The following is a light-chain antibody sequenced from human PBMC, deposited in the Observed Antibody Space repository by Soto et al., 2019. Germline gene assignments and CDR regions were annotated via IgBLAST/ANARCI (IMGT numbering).Light chain of an antibody. J-gene: IGKJ3*01. Sequence: IQMTQSPSSLSASVGDRVTITCRASQDINNYLAWYQQRPGKVPKLLIYGATTLQPGVPSRFSGSGSGTDFTLTISSLQPEDVATYYCQNCKSAVFTFGPGTKVDTK. CDR2: GAT. CDR3: QNCKSAVFT. CDR1: QDINNY. V-gene: IGKV1-27*01.